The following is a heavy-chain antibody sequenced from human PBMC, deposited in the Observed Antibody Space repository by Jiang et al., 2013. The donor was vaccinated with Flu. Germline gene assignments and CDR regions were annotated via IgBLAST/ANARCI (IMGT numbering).Heavy chain of an antibody. J-gene: IGHJ4*02. CDR3: ARVNFGYEGYYFDY. V-gene: IGHV4-59*01. Sequence: TCTVSGGSISSYYWSWIRQPPGKGLEWIGYIYYSGSTNYNPSLKSRVTISVDTSKNQFSLKLSSVTAADTAVYYCARVNFGYEGYYFDYWGQGTLVTVSS. CDR2: IYYSGST. CDR1: GGSISSYY. D-gene: IGHD3-10*01.